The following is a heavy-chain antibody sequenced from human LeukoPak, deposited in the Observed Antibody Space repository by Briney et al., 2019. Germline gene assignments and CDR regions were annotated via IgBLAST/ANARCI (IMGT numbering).Heavy chain of an antibody. CDR1: GFTFSSYA. D-gene: IGHD6-6*01. J-gene: IGHJ4*02. Sequence: GGSLRPSCAASGFTFSSYAMSWVRQAPGKGLEWVSAISGSGGSTYYADSVKGRFTISRDNSKNTLYLQMNSLRAEDTAVYYCATYSIAAPYFDYWGQGTLVTVSS. V-gene: IGHV3-23*01. CDR3: ATYSIAAPYFDY. CDR2: ISGSGGST.